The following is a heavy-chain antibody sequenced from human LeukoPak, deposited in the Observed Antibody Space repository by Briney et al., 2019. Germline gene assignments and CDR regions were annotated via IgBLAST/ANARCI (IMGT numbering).Heavy chain of an antibody. CDR3: AREGRGALNDAFDI. V-gene: IGHV3-69-1*02. CDR2: LNSDYNI. Sequence: PGGSLRLSCAASGFTFSSYNMNWVRQAPGKGLEWVSCLNSDYNIYYAGSVKGRFTISRDNAKNSLYLQMNSLRAEDTAVYYCAREGRGALNDAFDIWGLGTMVTVS. J-gene: IGHJ3*02. CDR1: GFTFSSYN. D-gene: IGHD1-26*01.